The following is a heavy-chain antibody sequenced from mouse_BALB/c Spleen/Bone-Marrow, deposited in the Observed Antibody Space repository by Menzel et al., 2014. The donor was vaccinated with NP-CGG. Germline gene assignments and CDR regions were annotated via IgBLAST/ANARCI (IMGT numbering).Heavy chain of an antibody. D-gene: IGHD1-1*01. CDR2: IDPANGNT. CDR1: GFNIKDTY. J-gene: IGHJ2*01. CDR3: ASCVYGYYFDY. Sequence: EVQLQQSGAELVKSGASVKLSCTASGFNIKDTYMHWVKQRPEQGLEWIGRIDPANGNTKYDPKFQGKATITADTSSNTAYLQLSSLTSEDTAVYYCASCVYGYYFDYWGQGTTLTVSS. V-gene: IGHV14-3*02.